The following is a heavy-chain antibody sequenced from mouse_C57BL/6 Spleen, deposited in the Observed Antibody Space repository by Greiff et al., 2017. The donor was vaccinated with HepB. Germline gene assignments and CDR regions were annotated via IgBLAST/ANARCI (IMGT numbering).Heavy chain of an antibody. D-gene: IGHD1-1*01. J-gene: IGHJ2*01. V-gene: IGHV1-64*01. CDR3: ASNLNYYGSSYGDY. CDR2: IHPNSGST. CDR1: GYTFTSYW. Sequence: QVQLQQSGAELVKPGASVKLSCKASGYTFTSYWMHWVKQRPGQGLEWIGMIHPNSGSTNYNEKFKSKATLTVDKSSSTAYMQLSSLTSEDSAVYYCASNLNYYGSSYGDYWGQGTTLTVSS.